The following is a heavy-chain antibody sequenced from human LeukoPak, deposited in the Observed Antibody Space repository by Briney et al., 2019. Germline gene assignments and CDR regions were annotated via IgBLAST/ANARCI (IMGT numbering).Heavy chain of an antibody. J-gene: IGHJ4*02. CDR2: IYHDRTT. CDR1: GDSITAPKW. CDR3: VGRGLYGGTWLFEY. D-gene: IGHD2-8*01. Sequence: SGTLSLTCTVSGDSITAPKWWSWVRQAPGEGLEWIGEIYHDRTTSFNPSLKSRLTISVDKSANQFFLNLNSVSATDTAVYYCVGRGLYGGTWLFEYWGQGAPVTVSS. V-gene: IGHV4-4*02.